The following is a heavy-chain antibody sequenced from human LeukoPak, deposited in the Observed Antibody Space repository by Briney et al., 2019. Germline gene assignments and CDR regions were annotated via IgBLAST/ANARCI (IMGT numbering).Heavy chain of an antibody. D-gene: IGHD2-2*01. Sequence: GGSLRLSCAASGFTFSSYAMHWVRQAPGKGLEWVAVISYDGSNKYYADSVKGRFTISRDNSKNTLYLQMNSLRAEDTAVYYCAKDMSGNYIVVVPAATGSPDYWGQGTLVTVSS. CDR1: GFTFSSYA. CDR2: ISYDGSNK. J-gene: IGHJ4*02. CDR3: AKDMSGNYIVVVPAATGSPDY. V-gene: IGHV3-30-3*01.